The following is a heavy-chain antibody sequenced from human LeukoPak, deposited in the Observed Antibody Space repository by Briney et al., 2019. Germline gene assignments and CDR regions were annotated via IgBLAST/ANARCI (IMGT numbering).Heavy chain of an antibody. CDR3: AREGIAVAGRGFDY. CDR2: INHSGST. V-gene: IGHV4-34*01. D-gene: IGHD6-19*01. CDR1: GGSFSGYY. Sequence: SETLSLTCAVYGGSFSGYYWSWIRQPPGKGLEWIGEINHSGSTNYNPSLKSRVTMSVDTSKNQFSLNLTSVTAADTAVYYCAREGIAVAGRGFDYWGQGTLVTVSS. J-gene: IGHJ4*02.